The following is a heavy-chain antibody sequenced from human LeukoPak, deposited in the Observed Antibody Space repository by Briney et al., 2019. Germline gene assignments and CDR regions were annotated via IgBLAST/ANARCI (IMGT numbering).Heavy chain of an antibody. D-gene: IGHD3-10*01. CDR3: ASYKGKDAFDI. CDR2: IYTSGST. J-gene: IGHJ3*02. CDR1: GGSISSGSYY. Sequence: SETLSLTCTVSGGSISSGSYYWRWIRQPAGKGLEWIGRIYTSGSTNYNPSLKSRVTISVDTSKNQFSLKLSSVTAADTAVYYCASYKGKDAFDIWGQGTMVTVSS. V-gene: IGHV4-61*02.